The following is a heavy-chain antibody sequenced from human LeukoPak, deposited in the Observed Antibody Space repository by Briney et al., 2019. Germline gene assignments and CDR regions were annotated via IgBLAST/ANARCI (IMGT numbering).Heavy chain of an antibody. V-gene: IGHV1-69*05. Sequence: ASVKVSCKASGGTFSSYAISWVRQAPGQGLEWMGGIIPIFGTANYAQKFQGRVTITTDESTSTAYMELSSLRSEDTAVYYCASCYNWNYPRPDWSVWGKGTTVTVSS. J-gene: IGHJ6*04. CDR3: ASCYNWNYPRPDWSV. CDR2: IIPIFGTA. CDR1: GGTFSSYA. D-gene: IGHD1-7*01.